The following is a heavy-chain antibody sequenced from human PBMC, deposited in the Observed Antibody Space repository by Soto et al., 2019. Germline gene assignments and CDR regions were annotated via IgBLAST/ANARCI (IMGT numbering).Heavy chain of an antibody. CDR1: VFTFSDYG. V-gene: IGHV3-23*01. D-gene: IGHD5-18*01. Sequence: GGPLRLSCAASVFTFSDYGMSWVRQAPGKGLEWVSTNSGGGDFTYYAQTVKGRFTISRDNSKNTLYLQMTSLRADDTAVYYCARDRSSIHNPWGQGTLVTVSS. J-gene: IGHJ5*02. CDR2: NSGGGDFT. CDR3: ARDRSSIHNP.